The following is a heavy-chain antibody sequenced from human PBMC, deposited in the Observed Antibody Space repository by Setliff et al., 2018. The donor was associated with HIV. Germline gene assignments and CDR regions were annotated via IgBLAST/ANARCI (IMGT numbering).Heavy chain of an antibody. CDR2: ISGSGGST. J-gene: IGHJ4*02. D-gene: IGHD5-12*01. V-gene: IGHV3-23*01. CDR3: AKDSSKIVATINGGYFDS. CDR1: GFTFNIAW. Sequence: AGGSLRLSCVASGFTFNIAWMNWVRQAPGKGLEWVSAISGSGGSTYYAGSVKGRFTISRDNSKNTLYLQMNSLRAEDTAVYYCAKDSSKIVATINGGYFDSWGQGALVTVSS.